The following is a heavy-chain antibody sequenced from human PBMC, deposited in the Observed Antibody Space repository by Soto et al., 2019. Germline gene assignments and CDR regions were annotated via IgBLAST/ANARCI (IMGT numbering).Heavy chain of an antibody. J-gene: IGHJ4*02. CDR3: ARAPDYDFWSGYYHFDY. Sequence: SETLSLTCAVSGYSISSGYYWGWIRQPPGKGLEWIGSIYHSGSTYYNPSLKSRVTISVDTSKNQFSLKLSSVTAADTAVYYCARAPDYDFWSGYYHFDYWGQGTLVTVSS. D-gene: IGHD3-3*01. CDR2: IYHSGST. V-gene: IGHV4-38-2*01. CDR1: GYSISSGYY.